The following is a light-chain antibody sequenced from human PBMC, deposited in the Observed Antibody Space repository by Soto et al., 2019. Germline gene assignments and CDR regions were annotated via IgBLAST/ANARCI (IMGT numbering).Light chain of an antibody. J-gene: IGLJ1*01. CDR1: SSDVGVYNY. V-gene: IGLV2-14*01. CDR2: EVT. CDR3: SSYTSSSSYV. Sequence: QSALTQPASVSGSPGQSITISCTGTSSDVGVYNYVSWYQQSPGKAPKLMIYEVTNRPSAVPDRFSGSKTGNTAFLTISGLQAEDEADYYCSSYTSSSSYVFGTGTKLTVL.